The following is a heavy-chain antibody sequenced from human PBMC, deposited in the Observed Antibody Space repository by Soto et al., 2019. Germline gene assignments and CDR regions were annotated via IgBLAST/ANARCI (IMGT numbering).Heavy chain of an antibody. D-gene: IGHD3-10*01. Sequence: SETLSLTCTVSGGSISSYYWSWIRQPPGKGLEWIGYIYYSGSTNYNPSLKSRVTVSVDTSKNQFSLKLSSVTAADTAVYYCARHSLLWSGEEKSKYYYYYMDVWGKGTTVTVSS. CDR3: ARHSLLWSGEEKSKYYYYYMDV. J-gene: IGHJ6*03. CDR1: GGSISSYY. V-gene: IGHV4-59*08. CDR2: IYYSGST.